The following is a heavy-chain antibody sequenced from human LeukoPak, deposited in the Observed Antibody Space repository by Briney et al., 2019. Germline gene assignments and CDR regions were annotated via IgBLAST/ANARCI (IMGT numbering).Heavy chain of an antibody. V-gene: IGHV4-38-2*01. J-gene: IGHJ4*02. CDR1: YSSFSSDYF. D-gene: IGHD3-16*01. CDR2: ISHSGST. Sequence: SETLSLTCSVSYSSFSSDYFWGWIRQPPGKGLEWIGSISHSGSTYYNPSLKSRVTISLDTSKNQFSLRLRSVTAADTAVYFGARKMIHGASDVYFDYWGQAALVTVS. CDR3: ARKMIHGASDVYFDY.